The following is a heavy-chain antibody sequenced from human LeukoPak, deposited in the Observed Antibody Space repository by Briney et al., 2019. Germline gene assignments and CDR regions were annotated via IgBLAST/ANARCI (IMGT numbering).Heavy chain of an antibody. CDR1: GFTFSSYS. D-gene: IGHD2-2*01. Sequence: GGSLRLSCAASGFTFSSYSMHWVRQAPGEGLEWLAIISYDGSNQYYGDSVKGRFTISRDNSKNTLYLQMSSLRPEDTAVYYCARPYSTSWSSGWYFDLWGRGTLVSVSS. CDR2: ISYDGSNQ. CDR3: ARPYSTSWSSGWYFDL. V-gene: IGHV3-30-3*01. J-gene: IGHJ2*01.